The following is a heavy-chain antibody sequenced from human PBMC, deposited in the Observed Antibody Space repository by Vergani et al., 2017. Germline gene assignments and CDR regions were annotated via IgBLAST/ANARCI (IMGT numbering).Heavy chain of an antibody. CDR3: ARHAGIAVAGSYYYYYYMDV. D-gene: IGHD6-19*01. J-gene: IGHJ6*03. Sequence: QVQLQESGPGLVKPSQTLSLTCTVSGGSISSSSYYWGWIRQPPGKGLEWMGSIYYSGSTYYNPSLKSRVTISVDTSKNQFSLKLSSVTAADTAVYYCARHAGIAVAGSYYYYYYMDVWGKGTTVTVSS. CDR2: IYYSGST. V-gene: IGHV4-39*01. CDR1: GGSISSSSYY.